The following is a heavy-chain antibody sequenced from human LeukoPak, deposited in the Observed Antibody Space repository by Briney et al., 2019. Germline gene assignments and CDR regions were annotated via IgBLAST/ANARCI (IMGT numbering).Heavy chain of an antibody. CDR3: AKDYDSSGQEQWYYFDY. Sequence: PGGSLRLSCAASGFTFSSYGMHWVRQAPGKGLEWGAVISYDGSNKYYADSVKGRFTISRDNSKNTLYLQMNSLRAEDTAVYYCAKDYDSSGQEQWYYFDYWGQGTLVTVSS. D-gene: IGHD3-22*01. V-gene: IGHV3-30*18. CDR2: ISYDGSNK. CDR1: GFTFSSYG. J-gene: IGHJ4*02.